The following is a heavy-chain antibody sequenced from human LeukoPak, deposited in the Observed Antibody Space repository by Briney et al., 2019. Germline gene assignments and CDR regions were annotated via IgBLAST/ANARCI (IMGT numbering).Heavy chain of an antibody. Sequence: ASVKVSCKASGYTFTSYGISWVRQAPGQGLEWMGWISAYNGNTNYAQKLQGRVTMTADTSTSTAYMELRSLRSDDTAVYYCARGREWYDSSGYHYWGQGTLVTVSS. J-gene: IGHJ4*02. CDR1: GYTFTSYG. D-gene: IGHD3-22*01. V-gene: IGHV1-18*01. CDR3: ARGREWYDSSGYHY. CDR2: ISAYNGNT.